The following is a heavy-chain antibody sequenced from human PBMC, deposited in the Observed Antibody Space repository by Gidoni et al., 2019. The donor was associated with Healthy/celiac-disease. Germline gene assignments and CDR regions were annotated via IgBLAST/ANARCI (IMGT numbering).Heavy chain of an antibody. CDR1: DFSFSIHW. V-gene: IGHV3-7*01. Sequence: EVQLLESGGGLVQPGGSLSLSCETSDFSFSIHWMTWVRQAPGKGLEWVANIKEDGSEKYYVDSVKGRFTISRDNAKNSLYLQLNSLRAEDMAVYYCASGGAAAGRHVYWGQGALVTVSS. J-gene: IGHJ4*02. CDR3: ASGGAAAGRHVY. CDR2: IKEDGSEK. D-gene: IGHD6-13*01.